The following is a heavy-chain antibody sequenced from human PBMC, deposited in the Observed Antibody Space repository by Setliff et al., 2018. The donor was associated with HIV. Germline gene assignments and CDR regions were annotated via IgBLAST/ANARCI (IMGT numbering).Heavy chain of an antibody. J-gene: IGHJ4*02. Sequence: GESLKISCKGSGYSFTNYWIGWVRQMPGKGLEWMGIIYPGDSDTRYSPSFQGQVTISADKSISTAYLQWSSLKASDTARYYCARLSVVTATRIYYFDYWGQGTLVTVSS. V-gene: IGHV5-51*01. CDR2: IYPGDSDT. CDR1: GYSFTNYW. D-gene: IGHD2-21*02. CDR3: ARLSVVTATRIYYFDY.